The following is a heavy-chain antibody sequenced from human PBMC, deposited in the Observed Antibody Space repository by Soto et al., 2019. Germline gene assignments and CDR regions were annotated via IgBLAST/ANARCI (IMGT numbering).Heavy chain of an antibody. V-gene: IGHV3-74*01. CDR2: INSDGSST. CDR3: ASGLVEYSSSWFDY. J-gene: IGHJ5*01. Sequence: GGSLRLSCAASGFTFTGYWMHWVRQAPGKGLVWVSRINSDGSSTNYADSVKGRFTISRDNAKNMVYLQMNSLRAEDTAVYYCASGLVEYSSSWFDYWGQGTPVTVSS. D-gene: IGHD6-13*01. CDR1: GFTFTGYW.